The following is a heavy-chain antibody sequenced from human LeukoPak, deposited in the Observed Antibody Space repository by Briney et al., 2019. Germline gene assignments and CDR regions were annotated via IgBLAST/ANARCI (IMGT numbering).Heavy chain of an antibody. V-gene: IGHV3-23*01. CDR1: GFTFTSYS. D-gene: IGHD3-22*01. Sequence: HAGGSLRLSCAASGFTFTSYSMNWVRQAPGKGLEWVSTISGGGGSTYYADSVKGRFTISRDNSKNTLYLQMNSLRPEDTAVYYCARVRGSSGYYQDLGYWGQGTLVTVSS. CDR3: ARVRGSSGYYQDLGY. J-gene: IGHJ4*02. CDR2: ISGGGGST.